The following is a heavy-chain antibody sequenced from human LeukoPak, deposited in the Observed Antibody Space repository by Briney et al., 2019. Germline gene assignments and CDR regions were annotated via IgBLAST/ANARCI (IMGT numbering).Heavy chain of an antibody. CDR1: GGSISSGGYY. Sequence: SETLSLTCTVSGGSISSGGYYWSWIRQHPGKGLEWIGYTYYSGSTYYNPSLKSRVTISVDTSKNQFTLKLSSVTAADTAVYYCARDQYCGGDCYPAGNWFDPWGQGTLVTVSS. J-gene: IGHJ5*02. V-gene: IGHV4-31*03. CDR3: ARDQYCGGDCYPAGNWFDP. D-gene: IGHD2-21*02. CDR2: TYYSGST.